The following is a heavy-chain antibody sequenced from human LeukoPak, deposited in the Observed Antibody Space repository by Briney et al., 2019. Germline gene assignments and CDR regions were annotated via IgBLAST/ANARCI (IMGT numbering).Heavy chain of an antibody. D-gene: IGHD3-22*01. CDR1: GVPISTCY. Sequence: PSETLSLTCSVSGVPISTCYWSWLRQSPGKGLEWIAYVYYNGDIMYNPSLKSRVTISLDTSKSQVSLSVTSVTAADTAVYFCATTWYYDSRGCLFEDWGHGTLVTVSS. V-gene: IGHV4-59*01. CDR3: ATTWYYDSRGCLFED. CDR2: VYYNGDI. J-gene: IGHJ4*01.